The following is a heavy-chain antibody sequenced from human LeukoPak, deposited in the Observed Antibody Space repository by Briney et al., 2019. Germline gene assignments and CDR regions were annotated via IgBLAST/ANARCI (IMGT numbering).Heavy chain of an antibody. CDR3: TTEGAAARPGFY. J-gene: IGHJ4*02. Sequence: PGGSLRLSCAASGFTFSSYEMNWVRQAPGKGLEWVGRIKSKTDGGTTDYAAPVKGRFTISRDDSKNTLYLQMNSLKTEDTAVYYCTTEGAAARPGFYWGQGTLVTVSS. CDR2: IKSKTDGGTT. D-gene: IGHD6-6*01. CDR1: GFTFSSYE. V-gene: IGHV3-15*01.